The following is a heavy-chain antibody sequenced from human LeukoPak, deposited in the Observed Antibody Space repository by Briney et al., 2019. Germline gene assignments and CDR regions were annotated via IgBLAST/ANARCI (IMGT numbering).Heavy chain of an antibody. J-gene: IGHJ4*02. CDR1: GFTFSNYG. CDR2: IWFDGSNE. Sequence: ETGRALRLSCAASGFTFSNYGMHWVRQAPGKGLEWVAVIWFDGSNEYYADSVKGRFTISRDNSKNTLYLQMNSLRAEDTAAYYCARARNDYDSSGFSALDYWGQGTLVTVSS. V-gene: IGHV3-33*01. CDR3: ARARNDYDSSGFSALDY. D-gene: IGHD3-22*01.